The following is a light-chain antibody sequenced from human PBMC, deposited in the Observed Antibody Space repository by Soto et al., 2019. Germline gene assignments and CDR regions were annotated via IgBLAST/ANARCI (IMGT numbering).Light chain of an antibody. Sequence: DIQMTQSPSTLSASIGDRVTITFRASQSISNWLAWLQQKPGRAPKLLIYDASNLEAGVPSRFRGSGSGTDFTFTISRLQPEDIATYYCQQYENLPTFGQGTRLEI. CDR3: QQYENLPT. CDR1: QSISNW. J-gene: IGKJ5*01. CDR2: DAS. V-gene: IGKV1-33*01.